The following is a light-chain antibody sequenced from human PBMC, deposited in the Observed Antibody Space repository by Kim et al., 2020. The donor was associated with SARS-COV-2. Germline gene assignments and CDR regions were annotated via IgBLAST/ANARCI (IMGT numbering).Light chain of an antibody. CDR3: NSRDSSGNHVV. CDR2: SKN. Sequence: AFGQTVRITCQGDSLRSYYASWYQQKPGQAPVLVIYSKNNRPSGIPDRFSGSSSGNTASLTITGAQAEDEADYYCNSRDSSGNHVVFGGGTQLTVL. J-gene: IGLJ2*01. V-gene: IGLV3-19*01. CDR1: SLRSYY.